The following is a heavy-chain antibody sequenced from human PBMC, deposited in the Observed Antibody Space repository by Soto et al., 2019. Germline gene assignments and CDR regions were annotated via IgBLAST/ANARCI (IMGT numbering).Heavy chain of an antibody. Sequence: LRLSCAASGFSFVNYAMNWVRHAPGKGLEWVSGLSGSGTSTYYADSVKGRFTISRDNSRDTLFLQMNSLTADDTAVYYCAKATTNGRWSKPFDSWGQGALVTVSS. V-gene: IGHV3-23*01. J-gene: IGHJ4*02. D-gene: IGHD1-7*01. CDR3: AKATTNGRWSKPFDS. CDR2: LSGSGTST. CDR1: GFSFVNYA.